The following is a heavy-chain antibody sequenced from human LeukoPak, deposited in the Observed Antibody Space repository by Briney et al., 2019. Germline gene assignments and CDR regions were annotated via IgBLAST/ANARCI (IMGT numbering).Heavy chain of an antibody. Sequence: ASVKVSCKASGYTFTSYDINWVRQATGQGLGWMRWMNPNSGNTGYAQKFQSRVTMTRNTSISTAYMELSSLRSEDTAVYYCARVYRQLRPYYFDYWGQGTLVTVSS. CDR3: ARVYRQLRPYYFDY. J-gene: IGHJ4*02. V-gene: IGHV1-8*01. CDR2: MNPNSGNT. D-gene: IGHD4-23*01. CDR1: GYTFTSYD.